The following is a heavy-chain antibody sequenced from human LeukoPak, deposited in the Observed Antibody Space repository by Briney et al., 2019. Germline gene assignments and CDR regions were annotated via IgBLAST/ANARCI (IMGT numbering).Heavy chain of an antibody. CDR1: GGSISSSSYY. V-gene: IGHV4-39*07. Sequence: PSETLSLTCTVSGGSISSSSYYWGWIRQPPGKGLEWIGSSCNSGSTYYKQSLKSRVTISVDTSKNQLSLKLSSVTAADTAVYYCARGLSTTGTTNWFDPWGQGTLVTVSS. J-gene: IGHJ5*02. D-gene: IGHD1-1*01. CDR2: SCNSGST. CDR3: ARGLSTTGTTNWFDP.